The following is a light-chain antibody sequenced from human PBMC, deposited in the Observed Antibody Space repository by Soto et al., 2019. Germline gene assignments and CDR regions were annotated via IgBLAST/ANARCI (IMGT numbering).Light chain of an antibody. J-gene: IGKJ3*01. CDR2: GAS. V-gene: IGKV3-20*01. CDR1: QSVSSSF. CDR3: QQYGTSPPFT. Sequence: EIVLTQSPGTLSLSPGERATLSCRASQSVSSSFLAWYQQRSGQAPRLLIYGASRRATGIPDRFSGSGSGTDFTPTISRLEPEDFAVYYCQQYGTSPPFTFGPGTKVDIK.